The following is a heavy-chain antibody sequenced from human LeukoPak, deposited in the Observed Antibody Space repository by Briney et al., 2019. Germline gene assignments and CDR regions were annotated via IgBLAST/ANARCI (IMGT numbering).Heavy chain of an antibody. V-gene: IGHV3-30-3*01. CDR1: GFTFSSQA. J-gene: IGHJ3*02. CDR3: AREIFNGFDI. Sequence: GGSLRLSCAASGFTFSSQAMSWVRQAPGKGLEWVAVISYDGSNKDYADSVKGRFTISRDNSKNTLFLQMNSLRAEDTAVYYCAREIFNGFDIWGQGTTVTVSS. CDR2: ISYDGSNK.